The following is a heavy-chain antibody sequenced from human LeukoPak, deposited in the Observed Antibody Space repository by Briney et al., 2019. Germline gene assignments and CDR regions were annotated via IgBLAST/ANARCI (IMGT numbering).Heavy chain of an antibody. D-gene: IGHD2-2*01. CDR2: INWNRGST. V-gene: IGHV3-20*04. CDR3: ARAEDCSSTSCYPYYYYYMDV. J-gene: IGHJ6*03. Sequence: GGSLRLSCAASGFTFDDYGMSWVRQAPGKGLVWVSGINWNRGSTGYADSVKGRFTISRDNAKNSLYLQMNSLRAEDTALYYCARAEDCSSTSCYPYYYYYMDVWGKGTTVTVSS. CDR1: GFTFDDYG.